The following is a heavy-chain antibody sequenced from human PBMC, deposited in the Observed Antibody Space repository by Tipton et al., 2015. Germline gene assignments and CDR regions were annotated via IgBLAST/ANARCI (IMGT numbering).Heavy chain of an antibody. CDR3: ASPSLPHDRGDYYFQS. Sequence: LRLSCTVSGGSISSSSYYWAWIRQPPGKGLEWIGSLYFSGTTYYNPSLKSRVTISIDRFKNQFSLKLSSVTAADTAVYYCASPSLPHDRGDYYFQSWGQGSLVTVSS. CDR2: LYFSGTT. J-gene: IGHJ4*02. CDR1: GGSISSSSYY. D-gene: IGHD2-21*02. V-gene: IGHV4-39*01.